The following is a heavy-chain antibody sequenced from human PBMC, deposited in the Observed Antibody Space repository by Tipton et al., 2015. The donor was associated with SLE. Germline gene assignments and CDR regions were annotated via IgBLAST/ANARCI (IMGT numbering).Heavy chain of an antibody. D-gene: IGHD1-7*01. CDR3: ARLKGRLELPGYHYYMDV. V-gene: IGHV4-4*07. CDR2: VYSSGSA. CDR1: GDSITSYY. Sequence: GLVKPSETLSLTCSVSGDSITSYYWGWFRQSTGRGLEWIGRVYSSGSANYNPALISRVRMSVDISKNQFSLKLRSVTAADTAVYYCARLKGRLELPGYHYYMDVWGKGTTVTVSS. J-gene: IGHJ6*03.